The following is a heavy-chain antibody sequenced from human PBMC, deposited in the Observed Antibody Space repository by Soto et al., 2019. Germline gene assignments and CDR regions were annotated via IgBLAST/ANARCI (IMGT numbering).Heavy chain of an antibody. CDR3: ARRQPTPYFGMDV. V-gene: IGHV5-51*01. CDR1: GYDFTKYW. CDR2: IYPDDSDT. D-gene: IGHD6-13*01. Sequence: GEALKISCKGSGYDFTKYWIAWVRQMPGRGLEWMGIIYPDDSDTTYSPSFQGQVTISVDKSISTAYLQWSSLKASDTAMYYCARRQPTPYFGMDVWGQGTTVTVSS. J-gene: IGHJ6*02.